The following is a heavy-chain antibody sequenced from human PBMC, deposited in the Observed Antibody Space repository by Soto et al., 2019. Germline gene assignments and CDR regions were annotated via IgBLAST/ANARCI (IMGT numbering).Heavy chain of an antibody. CDR1: GFTFSTYS. Sequence: EVQLVESGGGLVQPGGSLRLSCAASGFTFSTYSINWVRQAPGKGLEWISYISDNSSVIYYADAVKGRFTISRVNAKNSLYLQMNSLRDEDTAVYYCARDRDAYCSKGICSGPYFDYWGQGTLVTVSS. J-gene: IGHJ4*02. CDR2: ISDNSSVI. V-gene: IGHV3-48*02. D-gene: IGHD2-8*01. CDR3: ARDRDAYCSKGICSGPYFDY.